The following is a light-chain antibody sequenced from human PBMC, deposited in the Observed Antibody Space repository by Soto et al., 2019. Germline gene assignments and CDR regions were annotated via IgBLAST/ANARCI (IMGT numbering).Light chain of an antibody. CDR3: QQWT. V-gene: IGKV1-5*01. CDR2: DAS. J-gene: IGKJ1*01. CDR1: QSISNW. Sequence: DIQMTQSPSTLSASVGDRVTITCRASQSISNWLAWYQVKPGKAPKVLIYDASTLQRGVPSRFSGTGSGTEFTPTISNLQPDDFATYYCQQWTFGQGTKVDIK.